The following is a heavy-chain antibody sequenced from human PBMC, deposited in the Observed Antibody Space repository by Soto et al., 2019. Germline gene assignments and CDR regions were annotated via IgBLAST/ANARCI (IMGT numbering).Heavy chain of an antibody. CDR3: VRGKDQYNTLTYSYYDQ. CDR2: INSDGSMT. Sequence: QPGGSLRLSCAASGFTCSRYWMHWVRQAPGEVLMWVSRINSDGSMTSYADSVKSRFTISRDNAKNTVYLHMNSLSAEDTARYYCVRGKDQYNTLTYSYYDQCGQGTLVAVSS. CDR1: GFTCSRYW. D-gene: IGHD4-4*01. V-gene: IGHV3-74*01. J-gene: IGHJ5*02.